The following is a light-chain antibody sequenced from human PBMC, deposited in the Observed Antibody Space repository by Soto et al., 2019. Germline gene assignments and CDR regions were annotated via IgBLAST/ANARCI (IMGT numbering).Light chain of an antibody. CDR1: SSDIGGYNY. V-gene: IGLV2-14*01. J-gene: IGLJ2*01. CDR2: DVT. CDR3: ASYTSDSTLV. Sequence: QSVLTQPASVSGSPGQSITISCTGTSSDIGGYNYVSWYQQYPGKAPKLMIYDVTNRPSGVSKRFSGSKSGNTAALTISGLQAEDEGDYYCASYTSDSTLVFGAGTKVTVL.